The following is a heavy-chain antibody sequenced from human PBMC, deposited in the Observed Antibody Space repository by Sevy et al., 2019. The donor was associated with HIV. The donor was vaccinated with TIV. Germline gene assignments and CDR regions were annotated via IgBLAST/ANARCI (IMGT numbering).Heavy chain of an antibody. CDR2: ISGSGGST. D-gene: IGHD3-3*01. Sequence: GGSLRLSCAASGFTFSSYAMSWVRQAPGKGLEWVSAISGSGGSTYYADSVKGRFTISRDNSKNTLYLQMNSLRAEDTAVYYCAKDRRVSRFLEWLKPFDYWGQGTLVTVSS. CDR3: AKDRRVSRFLEWLKPFDY. J-gene: IGHJ4*02. CDR1: GFTFSSYA. V-gene: IGHV3-23*01.